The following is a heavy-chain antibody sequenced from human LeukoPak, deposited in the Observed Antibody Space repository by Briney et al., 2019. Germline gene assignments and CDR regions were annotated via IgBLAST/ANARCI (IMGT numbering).Heavy chain of an antibody. CDR3: AKWHTSGLGAFDI. J-gene: IGHJ3*02. CDR1: GSTFSSYA. D-gene: IGHD3-22*01. V-gene: IGHV3-30*04. CDR2: ISYDGSNK. Sequence: GRSLRLSCAASGSTFSSYAVHWVRQAPGKGLEWVAVISYDGSNKYYADSVKGRFTISRDNSKNTLYLQMNSLRAEDTAVYYCAKWHTSGLGAFDIWGQGTMVTVSS.